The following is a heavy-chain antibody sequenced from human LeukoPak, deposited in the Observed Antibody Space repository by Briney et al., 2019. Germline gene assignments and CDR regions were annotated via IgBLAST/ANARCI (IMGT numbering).Heavy chain of an antibody. D-gene: IGHD6-13*01. CDR3: ARIKWAAAND. J-gene: IGHJ4*02. V-gene: IGHV1-2*02. CDR2: INPNSGDT. CDR1: GYTFTGYY. Sequence: SVKVSCKTSGYTFTGYYIHWVRQAPGQGLEWMGWINPNSGDTNYAQNFQGRVTMTRDTSINTAYMELSSLSSDDTAVYYCARIKWAAANDWGQGTLVTVSS.